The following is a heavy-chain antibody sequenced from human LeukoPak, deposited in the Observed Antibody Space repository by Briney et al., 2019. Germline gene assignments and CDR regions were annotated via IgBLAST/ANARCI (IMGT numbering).Heavy chain of an antibody. D-gene: IGHD3-10*01. CDR3: ARVKMITMVRGVIIPTYYFDY. CDR1: GVSFSGYY. V-gene: IGHV4-34*01. Sequence: PSETPSLTCAVYGVSFSGYYWSWIRQPPGKGLEWIGEINHSGSTNYNPSLKSRVTISVDTSKNQFSLKLSSVTAADTAVYYCARVKMITMVRGVIIPTYYFDYWGQGTLVTVSS. J-gene: IGHJ4*02. CDR2: INHSGST.